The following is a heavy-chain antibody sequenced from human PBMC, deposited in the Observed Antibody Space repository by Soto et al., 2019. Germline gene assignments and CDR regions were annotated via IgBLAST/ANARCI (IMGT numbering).Heavy chain of an antibody. J-gene: IGHJ3*02. V-gene: IGHV4-34*01. D-gene: IGHD3-10*01. Sequence: SETLSLTCTVYGGSFSGYYWSWIRQPPGKGLEWIGEINHSGSTNYNPSLKSRVTISVDTSKNQFSLKLSSVTAADTAVYYCARGTAPRITVLRGPPPMRGFDIWGQGTMVTVSS. CDR2: INHSGST. CDR3: ARGTAPRITVLRGPPPMRGFDI. CDR1: GGSFSGYY.